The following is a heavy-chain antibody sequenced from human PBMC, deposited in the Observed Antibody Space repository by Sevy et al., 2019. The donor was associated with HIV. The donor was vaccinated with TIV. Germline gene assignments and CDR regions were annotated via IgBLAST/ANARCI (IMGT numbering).Heavy chain of an antibody. CDR2: ISGSGGST. J-gene: IGHJ3*02. CDR3: AKYATVVTGQPDAFDI. V-gene: IGHV3-23*01. D-gene: IGHD4-17*01. CDR1: GFTFSSYA. Sequence: GGSLRLSCAASGFTFSSYAMSWVRRAPAKGLEWVSAISGSGGSTYYADSVKGRFTISRDNSKNTLYLQMNSLRAEDTAVYYCAKYATVVTGQPDAFDIWGQGTMVTVSS.